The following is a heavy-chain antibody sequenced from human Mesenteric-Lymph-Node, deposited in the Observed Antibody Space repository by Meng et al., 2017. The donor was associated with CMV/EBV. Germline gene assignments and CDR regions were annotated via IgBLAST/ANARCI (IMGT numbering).Heavy chain of an antibody. Sequence: GESLKISCAASGFTFSSYAMSWVRQAPGKGLEWVSYISSSGSTIYYADSVKGRFTISRDNAKNSLYLQMNSLRAEDTAVYYCARALTILALDYWGQGTLVTVSS. J-gene: IGHJ4*02. D-gene: IGHD3-10*01. V-gene: IGHV3-48*03. CDR3: ARALTILALDY. CDR2: ISSSGSTI. CDR1: GFTFSSYA.